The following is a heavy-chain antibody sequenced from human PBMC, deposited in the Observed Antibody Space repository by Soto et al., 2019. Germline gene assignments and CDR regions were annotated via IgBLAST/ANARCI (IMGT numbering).Heavy chain of an antibody. CDR3: AREVYCTNGVCPGPYFDY. V-gene: IGHV4-31*03. CDR1: GGSISSGGYY. D-gene: IGHD2-8*01. Sequence: SETLSLTCTVSGGSISSGGYYWSWIRQHPGKGLEWIGYIYYSGSTYYNPSLKSRVTISVDTSKNQFSLKLSSVTAADTAVYYCAREVYCTNGVCPGPYFDYWGQVTLVTVSS. J-gene: IGHJ4*02. CDR2: IYYSGST.